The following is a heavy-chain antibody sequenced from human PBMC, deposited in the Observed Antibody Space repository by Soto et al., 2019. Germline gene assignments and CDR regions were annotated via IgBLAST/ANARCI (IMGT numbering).Heavy chain of an antibody. CDR1: GFTFSSYS. D-gene: IGHD3-10*01. V-gene: IGHV3-21*01. CDR2: ISSSSSYI. Sequence: PGGSLRLSCAASGFTFSSYSMNWVRQAPGKGLEWVSSISSSSSYIYYADSVKGRFTISRDNAKNSLYLQMNSLRAEDTAVYYCARDFWGYGSGSYPYTVGYYYYGMDVWGQGTTVTVSS. J-gene: IGHJ6*02. CDR3: ARDFWGYGSGSYPYTVGYYYYGMDV.